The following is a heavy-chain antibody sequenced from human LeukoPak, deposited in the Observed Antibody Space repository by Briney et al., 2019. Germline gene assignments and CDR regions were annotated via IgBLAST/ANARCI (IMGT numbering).Heavy chain of an antibody. J-gene: IGHJ4*02. CDR1: GFTFSSYG. CDR2: IWYDGSNK. CDR3: AIEGGGATNFDY. V-gene: IGHV3-33*01. D-gene: IGHD1-26*01. Sequence: GGSLRLSCAASGFTFSSYGMHWVRQAPGKGLEWVAVIWYDGSNKYYADSVKGRFTISRDNSKNTLYLQMNSLRAEDTAVYYCAIEGGGATNFDYWGQGTLVTVSS.